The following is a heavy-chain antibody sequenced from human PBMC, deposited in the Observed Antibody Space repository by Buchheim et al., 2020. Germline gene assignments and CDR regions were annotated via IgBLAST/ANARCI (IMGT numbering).Heavy chain of an antibody. Sequence: QVQLVQSGAEMKKPGSSVKVSCKASGGTFSSYAISWVRQAPGQGLEWMGGIIPIFGTANYAQKFQGRVTITADESTSTAYMELSSLRSEDTAVYYCARVRVTWGAMGTFGDYDSAFDIWGQGT. D-gene: IGHD4-17*01. J-gene: IGHJ3*02. V-gene: IGHV1-69*01. CDR3: ARVRVTWGAMGTFGDYDSAFDI. CDR2: IIPIFGTA. CDR1: GGTFSSYA.